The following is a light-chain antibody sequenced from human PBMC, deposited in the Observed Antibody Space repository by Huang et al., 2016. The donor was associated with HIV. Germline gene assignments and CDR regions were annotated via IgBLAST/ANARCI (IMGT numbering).Light chain of an antibody. CDR3: QHYNNWPPFT. J-gene: IGKJ3*01. CDR2: GAS. CDR1: QSVSTK. Sequence: GERATLSCRASQSVSTKLAWYQHKPGQAPRLLTYGASTRATGIPARFSGSGSGTEFTLTISSLQSEDFAVYYCQHYNNWPPFTFGPGTKVDIK. V-gene: IGKV3-15*01.